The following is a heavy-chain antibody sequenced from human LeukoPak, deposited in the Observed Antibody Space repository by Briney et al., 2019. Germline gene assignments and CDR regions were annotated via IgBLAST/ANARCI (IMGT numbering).Heavy chain of an antibody. J-gene: IGHJ3*02. Sequence: ASVKVSCKASGYTFTSYDINWVRQATGQGLEWMGWMNPNSGNTGCAQKFQGRVTMTRNTSISTAYMELSSLRSEDTAVYYCARALPEAFDIWGQGTMVTVSS. CDR3: ARALPEAFDI. CDR2: MNPNSGNT. V-gene: IGHV1-8*01. CDR1: GYTFTSYD.